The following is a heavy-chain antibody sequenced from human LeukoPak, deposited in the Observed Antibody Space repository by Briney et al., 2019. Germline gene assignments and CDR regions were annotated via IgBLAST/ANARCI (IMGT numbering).Heavy chain of an antibody. CDR1: GDSISSGGYF. Sequence: PSETLSLTCTVSGDSISSGGYFWTWIRQCPGKDLEWIGYISYNGIPYYSPSLDSRITISADTSQNRFSLRLTSVTAADTATYYCARLQCGSAGCSRGGGFDYWGQGALVTVSS. CDR3: ARLQCGSAGCSRGGGFDY. V-gene: IGHV4-31*03. CDR2: ISYNGIP. J-gene: IGHJ4*02. D-gene: IGHD2-2*01.